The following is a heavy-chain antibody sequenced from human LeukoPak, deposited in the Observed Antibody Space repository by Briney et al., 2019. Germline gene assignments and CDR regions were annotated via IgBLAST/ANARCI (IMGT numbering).Heavy chain of an antibody. CDR1: GYPFTSYW. Sequence: GESLKISCKGSGYPFTSYWIGWVRQLPGKGLEWMGIIYPGDSDTRYSPSFQGQVTISADKSISTAYLQWSSLKASDTAMYYCASGSSTSPDAFDIWGQGTMVTVSS. V-gene: IGHV5-51*01. CDR3: ASGSSTSPDAFDI. J-gene: IGHJ3*02. D-gene: IGHD2-2*01. CDR2: IYPGDSDT.